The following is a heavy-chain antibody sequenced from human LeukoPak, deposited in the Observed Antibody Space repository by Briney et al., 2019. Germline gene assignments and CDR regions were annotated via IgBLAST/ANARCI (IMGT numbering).Heavy chain of an antibody. CDR2: ISGSGAST. D-gene: IGHD6-6*01. Sequence: GGSLRLSCAASGFTFSSYAMSWVRQAPGKGLEWVSGISGSGASTYYADSVKGRFTISRDNSKNTLYLQMNSLRAEDTAVYYCAKAKEYSSSSGYFDYWGQGTLIIVSS. CDR1: GFTFSSYA. J-gene: IGHJ4*02. CDR3: AKAKEYSSSSGYFDY. V-gene: IGHV3-23*01.